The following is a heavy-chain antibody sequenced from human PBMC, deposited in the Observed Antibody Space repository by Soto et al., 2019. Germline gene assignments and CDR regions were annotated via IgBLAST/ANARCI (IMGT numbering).Heavy chain of an antibody. V-gene: IGHV1-69*13. Sequence: GASVKVSCKASGGTFSSYAISWVRQAPGQGLERMGGIIPIFGTANYAQKFQGRVTITADESTSTAYMELSSLRSEDTAVYYCARDLNQLGYCSGGSCYSPGYWGQGTLVTVSS. CDR2: IIPIFGTA. D-gene: IGHD2-15*01. CDR1: GGTFSSYA. J-gene: IGHJ4*02. CDR3: ARDLNQLGYCSGGSCYSPGY.